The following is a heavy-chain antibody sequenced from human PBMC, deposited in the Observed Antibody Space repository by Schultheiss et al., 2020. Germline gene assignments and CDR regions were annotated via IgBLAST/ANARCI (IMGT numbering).Heavy chain of an antibody. CDR2: IYATTGST. D-gene: IGHD6-13*01. J-gene: IGHJ4*02. CDR1: GGSISGYY. V-gene: IGHV4-4*07. Sequence: SETLSLICTVSGGSISGYYWSWIRQPAGKGLDWIGRIYATTGSTHYNPSLKSRVTMSVDTSKNQFSLKMTSVTAADTALYYCARDTLGITAAGVYWGQGTLVTGSS. CDR3: ARDTLGITAAGVY.